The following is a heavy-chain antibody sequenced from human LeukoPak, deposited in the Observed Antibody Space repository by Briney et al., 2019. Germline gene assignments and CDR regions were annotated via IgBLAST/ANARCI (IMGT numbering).Heavy chain of an antibody. D-gene: IGHD3-10*01. CDR1: GGSISSYY. J-gene: IGHJ4*02. V-gene: IGHV4-59*08. Sequence: SETLSLTCTVSGGSISSYYWSWIRQPPGKGLEWIGYIYYSGSTNYNPSLKSRVTISVDTSKNQFSLKLSCVTAADTAVYYCARRITMVRGVYVFDYWGQGTLVTVSS. CDR2: IYYSGST. CDR3: ARRITMVRGVYVFDY.